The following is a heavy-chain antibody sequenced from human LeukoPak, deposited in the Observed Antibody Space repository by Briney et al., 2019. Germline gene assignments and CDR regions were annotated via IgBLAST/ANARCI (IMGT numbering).Heavy chain of an antibody. CDR3: ARAINDYSNYEVLTDNWFDP. Sequence: LETLSLTCTVSGGSISSYYWSWIRQPAGKGLEWIGRIYTSGSTNYNPSLKSRVTMSVDTSKNQFSLKLSSVTAADTAVYYCARAINDYSNYEVLTDNWFDPWGQGTLVTVSS. J-gene: IGHJ5*02. D-gene: IGHD4-11*01. CDR1: GGSISSYY. CDR2: IYTSGST. V-gene: IGHV4-4*07.